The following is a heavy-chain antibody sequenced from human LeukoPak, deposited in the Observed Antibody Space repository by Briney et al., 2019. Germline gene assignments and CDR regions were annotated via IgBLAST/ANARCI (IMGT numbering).Heavy chain of an antibody. CDR2: INTDGSSA. CDR3: ASDPSDDP. CDR1: GFTFSSYW. Sequence: GGSLRLSCAASGFTFSSYWMHWVRQAPGKGLVWVSRINTDGSSASYADPVKGRFTISRDNAKNTLFLQMTSLSAAGTAVYYCASDPSDDPWGQGTPVTVSS. V-gene: IGHV3-74*01. J-gene: IGHJ5*02.